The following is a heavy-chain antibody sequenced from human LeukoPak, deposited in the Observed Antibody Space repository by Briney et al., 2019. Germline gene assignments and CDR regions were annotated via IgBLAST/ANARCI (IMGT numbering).Heavy chain of an antibody. Sequence: PSETLSLTCTVSGGSISSYYWSWIRQPPGKGLEWIGYIYYSGSTNYNPSLKSRVTISVDTSKNQFSLKLSSVTAADTAVYYCAREEDTAPDSAFDIWGQGTMVTVSS. CDR2: IYYSGST. CDR1: GGSISSYY. D-gene: IGHD5-18*01. J-gene: IGHJ3*02. V-gene: IGHV4-59*01. CDR3: AREEDTAPDSAFDI.